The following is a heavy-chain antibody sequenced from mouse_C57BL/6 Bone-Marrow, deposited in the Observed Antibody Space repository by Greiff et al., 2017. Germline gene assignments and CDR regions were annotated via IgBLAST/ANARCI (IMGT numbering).Heavy chain of an antibody. CDR1: GYTFTSYW. CDR3: ARTGTWYFDV. Sequence: QVQLKQPGAELVKPGASVKLSCKASGYTFTSYWMQWVKQRPGQGLEWIGEFDPSDSYTNYNQKFNGKATLTVDTSSSTAYMQLSRLASEDTAVYYCARTGTWYFDVWGTGTTVTVSS. CDR2: FDPSDSYT. D-gene: IGHD4-1*01. J-gene: IGHJ1*03. V-gene: IGHV1-50*01.